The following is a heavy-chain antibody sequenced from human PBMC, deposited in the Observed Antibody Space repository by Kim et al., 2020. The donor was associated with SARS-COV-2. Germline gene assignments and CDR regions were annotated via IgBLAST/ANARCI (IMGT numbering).Heavy chain of an antibody. D-gene: IGHD3-16*01. CDR1: GYSFTSYW. Sequence: GESLKISCKGSGYSFTSYWIGWVRQMPGKGLEWMGIIYPGDSDTRYSPSFQGQVTISADKSFSTAYLQWSSLKASDTAMYYCASPAGRGENYYYGMDVWGQGTTVTVS. CDR2: IYPGDSDT. V-gene: IGHV5-51*01. J-gene: IGHJ6*02. CDR3: ASPAGRGENYYYGMDV.